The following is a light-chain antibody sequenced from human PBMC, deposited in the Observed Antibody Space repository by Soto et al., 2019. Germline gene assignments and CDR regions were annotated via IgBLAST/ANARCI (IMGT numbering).Light chain of an antibody. V-gene: IGKV3-20*01. J-gene: IGKJ1*01. CDR3: QQYGNSPPWT. Sequence: EIVLTQSPDTLSLSPGERATLSCRASQSVSSIYLAWYQQKPGQAPRLLIYGAYSRATGIPDRFSGSGSGTDFTLTITRLEPEDFAVYYCQQYGNSPPWTFGQGTKVDIK. CDR1: QSVSSIY. CDR2: GAY.